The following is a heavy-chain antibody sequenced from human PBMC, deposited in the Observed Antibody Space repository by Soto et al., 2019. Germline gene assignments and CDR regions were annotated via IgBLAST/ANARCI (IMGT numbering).Heavy chain of an antibody. CDR1: GYTFTSYG. V-gene: IGHV1-18*01. CDR2: IGAYNGNT. CDR3: ARDLITERIRGSLGAFDI. D-gene: IGHD2-15*01. J-gene: IGHJ3*02. Sequence: ASVKVSCKASGYTFTSYGISWVRQAPGQGLEWMGWIGAYNGNTNYAQKLQGRVTMTTDTSTSTAYMELRSLRSDDTAVYYCARDLITERIRGSLGAFDIWGQGTMVTVSS.